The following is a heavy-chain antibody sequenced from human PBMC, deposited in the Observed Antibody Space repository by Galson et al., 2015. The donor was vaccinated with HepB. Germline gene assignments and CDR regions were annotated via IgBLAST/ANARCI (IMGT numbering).Heavy chain of an antibody. J-gene: IGHJ4*02. Sequence: SVKVSCKASGGTFSSYTISWVRQAPGQGLEWMGRIIPILGIANYAQKFQGRVTITADKSTSTAYMELSSLRPEDTAVYYCARDPGFYGAGLLPDPYYFDYWGQGTLVTVSS. CDR2: IIPILGIA. CDR1: GGTFSSYT. D-gene: IGHD4-17*01. V-gene: IGHV1-69*04. CDR3: ARDPGFYGAGLLPDPYYFDY.